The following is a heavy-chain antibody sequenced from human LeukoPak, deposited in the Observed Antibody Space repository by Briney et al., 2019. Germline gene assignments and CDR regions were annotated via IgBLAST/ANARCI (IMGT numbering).Heavy chain of an antibody. CDR2: IIPILGIA. CDR1: GGTFSSYA. D-gene: IGHD1-26*01. CDR3: AGDPSIVGAPTGGFDP. J-gene: IGHJ5*02. Sequence: ASVKVSCKASGGTFSSYAISWVRQAPGQGLEWMGRIIPILGIANYAQKFQGRVTITADKSTSTAYMELSSLRSEDTAVYYCAGDPSIVGAPTGGFDPWGQGTLVTVSS. V-gene: IGHV1-69*04.